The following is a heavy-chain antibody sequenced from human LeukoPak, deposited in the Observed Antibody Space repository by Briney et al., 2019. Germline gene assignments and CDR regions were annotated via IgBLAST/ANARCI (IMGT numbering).Heavy chain of an antibody. CDR1: GFTFNNYW. CDR3: ARVTHYFASGSHAIYYFDY. J-gene: IGHJ4*02. CDR2: INYDGTTT. V-gene: IGHV3-74*01. Sequence: PGGSLRLSCAASGFTFNNYWMHWVRQAPGKGLVWVSRINYDGTTTTYADSVKGRFTISRDNAKNTLYLQMNSLRAEDTAVYYCARVTHYFASGSHAIYYFDYWGQGTLVTVSS. D-gene: IGHD3-10*01.